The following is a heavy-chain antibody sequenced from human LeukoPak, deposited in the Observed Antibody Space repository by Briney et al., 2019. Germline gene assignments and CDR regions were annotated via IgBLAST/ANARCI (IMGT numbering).Heavy chain of an antibody. CDR1: GFAFSTYA. D-gene: IGHD6-19*01. CDR3: AKGKSSSVWNYFDY. Sequence: LTGGSLRLSCAAPGFAFSTYAVNWVRQAPGNGLEWVSGISGTGQSTHYADSVRGRFTISRDNSENTVNLQMNSLRGEDTALYYCAKGKSSSVWNYFDYWGQGTLVTVSS. J-gene: IGHJ4*02. CDR2: ISGTGQST. V-gene: IGHV3-23*01.